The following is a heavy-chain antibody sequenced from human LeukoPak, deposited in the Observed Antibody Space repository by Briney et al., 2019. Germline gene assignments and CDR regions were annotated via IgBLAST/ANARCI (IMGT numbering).Heavy chain of an antibody. D-gene: IGHD1-7*01. Sequence: PGRSLRPSCAASGFTFDDYAMHWVRQAPGKGLEWVSGISWNSGSIGYADSVKGRFSISRDNAKNSLYLQMNSLRAEDTALYYCAKGGFVWNYIHWFDPWGQGTLVTVSS. CDR1: GFTFDDYA. V-gene: IGHV3-9*01. CDR2: ISWNSGSI. CDR3: AKGGFVWNYIHWFDP. J-gene: IGHJ5*02.